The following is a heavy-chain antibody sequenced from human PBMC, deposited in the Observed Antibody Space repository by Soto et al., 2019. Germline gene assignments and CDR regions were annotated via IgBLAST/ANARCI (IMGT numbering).Heavy chain of an antibody. CDR2: ISYSGSNT. V-gene: IGHV3-23*01. CDR3: AKRFTLFGEVKLSPEFDY. CDR1: GFTFSSHA. Sequence: EVQLLESGGGLVQPEGSLRLSCAASGFTFSSHAMSWVRQAPGKGLEWVSAISYSGSNTYYTDSVKGRFTISRDNSKNTLYLQMNSLRVEDTAIYYCAKRFTLFGEVKLSPEFDYWGQGPLVTVSS. D-gene: IGHD3-3*01. J-gene: IGHJ4*02.